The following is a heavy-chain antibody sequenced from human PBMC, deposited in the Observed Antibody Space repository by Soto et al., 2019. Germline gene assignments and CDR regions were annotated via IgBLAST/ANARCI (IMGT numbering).Heavy chain of an antibody. J-gene: IGHJ6*02. CDR1: GFTFSSYA. CDR2: ISGSGGST. V-gene: IGHV3-23*01. D-gene: IGHD6-13*01. Sequence: EVQLLESGGGLVQPGGSLRLSCAASGFTFSSYAMSWVRQAPGKGLEWVSAISGSGGSTYYADSVKGRFTISRDKSKNTLYLQMDILRAEDTAVCYCAKDEPAAAGSYYGMDVWGQGTTVTVSS. CDR3: AKDEPAAAGSYYGMDV.